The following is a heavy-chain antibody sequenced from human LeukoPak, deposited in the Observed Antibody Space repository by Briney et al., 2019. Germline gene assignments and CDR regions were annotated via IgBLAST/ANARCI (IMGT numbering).Heavy chain of an antibody. CDR2: ISGGGGST. CDR1: GFTFSSYA. D-gene: IGHD3-22*01. V-gene: IGHV3-23*01. Sequence: GGSLILSCAASGFTFSSYAMTWVRQAPGKGLEWVSGISGGGGSTYYADSVKGRFTISRDNSKNTLYLQMNSLRAEDTAVYYCARSPYDSSGYGEDWGQGTLVTVSS. CDR3: ARSPYDSSGYGED. J-gene: IGHJ4*02.